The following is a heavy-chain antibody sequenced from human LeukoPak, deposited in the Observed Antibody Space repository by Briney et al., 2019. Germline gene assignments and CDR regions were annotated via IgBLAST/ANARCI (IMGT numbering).Heavy chain of an antibody. J-gene: IGHJ4*02. D-gene: IGHD3-3*01. CDR1: GYTFTGYY. CDR2: INPNSGGT. V-gene: IGHV1-2*02. CDR3: ARDLDEYDFWSGYQPRPNFDY. Sequence: EASVKVSCKASGYTFTGYYMHWVRQAPGQGLEWMGWINPNSGGTNYAQKFQGRVTMTRDTSISTAYMELSRLRSDDTAVYYCARDLDEYDFWSGYQPRPNFDYWGQGTLVTVSS.